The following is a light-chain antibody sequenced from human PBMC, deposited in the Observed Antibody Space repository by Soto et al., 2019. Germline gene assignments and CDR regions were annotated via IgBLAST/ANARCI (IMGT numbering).Light chain of an antibody. CDR3: VLYMGSGIWV. CDR2: STN. V-gene: IGLV8-61*01. CDR1: SGSVSTNYY. J-gene: IGLJ3*02. Sequence: QTVVTQEPSFSVSPGGTVTLTCGLSSGSVSTNYYPSWYQQTPGQAPRTLIYSTNTRSSGVPDRFSGSILGNKAALTITGAQADYESDYYCVLYMGSGIWVFGGGTKLTVL.